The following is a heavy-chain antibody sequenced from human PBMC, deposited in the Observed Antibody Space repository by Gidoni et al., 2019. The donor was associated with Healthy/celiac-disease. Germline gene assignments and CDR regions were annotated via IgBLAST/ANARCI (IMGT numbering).Heavy chain of an antibody. CDR3: ARQKGWLQAGFDY. J-gene: IGHJ4*02. CDR2: IYYSGST. D-gene: IGHD5-12*01. V-gene: IGHV4-39*01. CDR1: GGSISSSSYY. Sequence: QLQLQESGPGLVKPSETLSLTCTVSGGSISSSSYYWGWIRQPPGKGLEWIGSIYYSGSTYYNPSLKSRVTISVDTSKNQFSLKLSSVTAADTAVYYCARQKGWLQAGFDYWGQGTLVTVSS.